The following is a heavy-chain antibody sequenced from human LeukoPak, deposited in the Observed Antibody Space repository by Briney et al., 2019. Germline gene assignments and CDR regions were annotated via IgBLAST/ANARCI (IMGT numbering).Heavy chain of an antibody. CDR2: IYYSGST. Sequence: SETLSLTCAVSGGSISSGDYYWSWIRQPPGKGLEWIGYIYYSGSTYYNPSLKSRVTISVDTSKNQFSLKLSSVTAADTAVYYCARGRDDYSNPFDPWGQGTLATVSS. V-gene: IGHV4-30-4*01. J-gene: IGHJ5*02. CDR3: ARGRDDYSNPFDP. D-gene: IGHD4-11*01. CDR1: GGSISSGDYY.